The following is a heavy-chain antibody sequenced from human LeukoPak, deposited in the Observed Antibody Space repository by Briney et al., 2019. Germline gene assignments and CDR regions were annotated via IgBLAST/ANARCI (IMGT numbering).Heavy chain of an antibody. CDR3: ARDTIWFGSSTRFFDY. D-gene: IGHD2-2*01. CDR2: INPNSGGT. Sequence: ASVKVSCKASGYTFTGYYMHWVRQAPGQGLEWMGGINPNSGGTNYAQKFQGRVTMTRDTSISTAYMELSRLRSDDTAVYYCARDTIWFGSSTRFFDYWGQGTLVTVSS. J-gene: IGHJ4*02. CDR1: GYTFTGYY. V-gene: IGHV1-2*02.